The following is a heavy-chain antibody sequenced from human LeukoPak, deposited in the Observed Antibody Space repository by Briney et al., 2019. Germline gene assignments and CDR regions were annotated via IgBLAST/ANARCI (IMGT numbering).Heavy chain of an antibody. D-gene: IGHD4-23*01. CDR3: ASRASDTVVQNINWFDP. CDR2: INHSGST. J-gene: IGHJ5*02. Sequence: SETLSLTCAVYGGSFSGYYWSWIRQPPGKGLEWIGEINHSGSTNYNPSLKSRVTISVDTSKNQFSLKLSSVTAADTAVYYCASRASDTVVQNINWFDPWGQGTLVTVSS. V-gene: IGHV4-34*01. CDR1: GGSFSGYY.